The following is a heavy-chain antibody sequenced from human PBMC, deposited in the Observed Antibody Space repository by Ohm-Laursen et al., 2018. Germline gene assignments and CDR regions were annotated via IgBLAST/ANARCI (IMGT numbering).Heavy chain of an antibody. V-gene: IGHV3-74*01. CDR2: INGDGSRP. Sequence: SLRLSCAATGATISGYWMHWVRQTPGKGLVWVSRINGDGSRPFYADSVKGRFAIPRDNSKNTLYLQMNSLRAEDTAMYYCARDVDTSSHYSQFDPWGRGTLVTVSS. CDR1: GATISGYW. D-gene: IGHD5-18*01. CDR3: ARDVDTSSHYSQFDP. J-gene: IGHJ5*02.